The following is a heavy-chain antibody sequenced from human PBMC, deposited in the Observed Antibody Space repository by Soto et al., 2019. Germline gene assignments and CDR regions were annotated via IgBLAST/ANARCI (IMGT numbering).Heavy chain of an antibody. CDR2: ISYDGSNK. V-gene: IGHV3-30*18. CDR3: AKDFWGITMVRGVISPPWFDP. Sequence: PGGSLRLSCAASGFTFSSYGMHWVRQAPGKGLEWVAVISYDGSNKYYADSVKGRFTISRDNSKNTLYLQMNSLRAEDTAVYYCAKDFWGITMVRGVISPPWFDPWGQGTLVTVSS. CDR1: GFTFSSYG. D-gene: IGHD3-10*01. J-gene: IGHJ5*02.